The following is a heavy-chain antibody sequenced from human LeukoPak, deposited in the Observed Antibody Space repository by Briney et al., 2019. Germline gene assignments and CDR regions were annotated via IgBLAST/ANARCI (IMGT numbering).Heavy chain of an antibody. Sequence: GGSLRLSCAASGFTFGSYSMNWVRQAPGKGLEWVSSISSSSSYIYYADSVKGRFTISRDNAKNSLYLQMNSLRAEDTAVYYCARGTTRYYVAYWGQGTLVTVSS. D-gene: IGHD3-10*02. J-gene: IGHJ4*02. CDR1: GFTFGSYS. CDR3: ARGTTRYYVAY. V-gene: IGHV3-21*01. CDR2: ISSSSSYI.